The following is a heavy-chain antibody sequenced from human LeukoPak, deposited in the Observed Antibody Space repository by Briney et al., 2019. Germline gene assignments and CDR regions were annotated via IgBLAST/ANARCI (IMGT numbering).Heavy chain of an antibody. Sequence: SETLSLTCTVSGGSISSSAYYWDWIRQPPGKGLEWIGTIYYSGATYYNPSPKSRVTISVDTSKNQFPLKLSSVTAADTAVYYCARHADYWGQGTLVTVSS. CDR2: IYYSGAT. CDR1: GGSISSSAYY. J-gene: IGHJ4*02. CDR3: ARHADY. V-gene: IGHV4-39*01.